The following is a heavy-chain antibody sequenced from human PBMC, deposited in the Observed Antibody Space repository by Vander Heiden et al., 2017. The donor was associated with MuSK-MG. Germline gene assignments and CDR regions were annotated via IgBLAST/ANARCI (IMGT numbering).Heavy chain of an antibody. Sequence: EVQLVESGGGLVKPGVSLRLSCAASGFTFIIYSMNWVRQAPGKGLEGVSSISSSSSYIYYADSVKGRFTISRDNAKNSLYLQMNSLRAEDTAVYYCARDLVLGSGSYSADFDYWGQGTLVTVSS. CDR3: ARDLVLGSGSYSADFDY. D-gene: IGHD3-10*01. J-gene: IGHJ4*02. V-gene: IGHV3-21*01. CDR1: GFTFIIYS. CDR2: ISSSSSYI.